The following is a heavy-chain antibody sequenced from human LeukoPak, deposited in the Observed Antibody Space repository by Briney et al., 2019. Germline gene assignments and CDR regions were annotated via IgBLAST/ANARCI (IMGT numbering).Heavy chain of an antibody. CDR2: IYSGGST. J-gene: IGHJ4*02. CDR1: GFTVSSHY. CDR3: AREGMYSRSSGPPVY. Sequence: GGSLRLSCEASGFTVSSHYMSWVRQAPGKGLEWVSVIYSGGSTYYADSVKGRFTISRDNSKNTLYLQMNSLRAEDTAVYYCAREGMYSRSSGPPVYWGQGTLVTVSS. D-gene: IGHD6-6*01. V-gene: IGHV3-66*01.